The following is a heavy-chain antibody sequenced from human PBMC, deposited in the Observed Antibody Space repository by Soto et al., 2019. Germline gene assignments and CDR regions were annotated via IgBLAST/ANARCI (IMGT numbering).Heavy chain of an antibody. CDR2: IYHSGST. J-gene: IGHJ5*02. CDR3: ARVSYCSGGSCSNWFDP. D-gene: IGHD2-15*01. Sequence: QLQLQESGSGLVKPSQTLSLTCAVSGGSISSGGYSWSWIQQPPGKGLEWIGYIYHSGSTYYNPSLKSRVTISVDRSKNQFSLKLSSVTAADTAVYYCARVSYCSGGSCSNWFDPWGQGTLVTVSS. CDR1: GGSISSGGYS. V-gene: IGHV4-30-2*01.